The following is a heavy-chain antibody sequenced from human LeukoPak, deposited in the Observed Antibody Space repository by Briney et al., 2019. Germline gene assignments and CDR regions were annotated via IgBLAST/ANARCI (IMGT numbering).Heavy chain of an antibody. Sequence: ASVKVSCKASGYTFTSYAMNWVRQAPGQGLEWMGWINTNTGNPTYAQGFTGRFVFSLDTPVSTAYLQISSLKAEDTAVYYCARPTSGSYASDAFDIWGQGTMVTVSS. CDR2: INTNTGNP. V-gene: IGHV7-4-1*02. J-gene: IGHJ3*02. CDR1: GYTFTSYA. D-gene: IGHD1-26*01. CDR3: ARPTSGSYASDAFDI.